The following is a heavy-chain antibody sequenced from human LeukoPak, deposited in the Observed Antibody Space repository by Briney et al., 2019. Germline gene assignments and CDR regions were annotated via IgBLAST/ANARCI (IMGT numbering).Heavy chain of an antibody. J-gene: IGHJ4*02. V-gene: IGHV3-7*01. CDR2: IDQDGSEK. Sequence: GGSLGLSCAASGFTFTSYWMSWVRQAPGKGLEWVANIDQDGSEKNYVDSVKGRFTISRDNAKNSLYLQLNSLRAEDTAVYYCARDQVGIFDYWGQGTLVTVSS. CDR1: GFTFTSYW. D-gene: IGHD1-26*01. CDR3: ARDQVGIFDY.